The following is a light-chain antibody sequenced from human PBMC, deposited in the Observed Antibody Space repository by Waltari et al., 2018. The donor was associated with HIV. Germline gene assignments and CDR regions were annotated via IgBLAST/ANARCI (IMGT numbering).Light chain of an antibody. CDR3: QQYFRIPPT. J-gene: IGKJ4*01. Sequence: DIVMTQSPDSLPVSLGERATINCTSRRSILYSSDNRNYLAWYQQKPRQPPKFLISWASTRESGVPDQFSGGGSGTDFTLTITRLQAEDVAVYHCQQYFRIPPTFGGGTKVEIK. CDR1: RSILYSSDNRNY. V-gene: IGKV4-1*01. CDR2: WAS.